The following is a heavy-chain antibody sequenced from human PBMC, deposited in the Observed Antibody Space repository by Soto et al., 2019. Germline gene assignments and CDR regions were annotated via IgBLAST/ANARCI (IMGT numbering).Heavy chain of an antibody. J-gene: IGHJ6*02. D-gene: IGHD1-26*01. CDR2: INPKAAAT. CDR1: GYSVSDYF. Sequence: GASVKVSCKASGYSVSDYFIQWVRQAPVQGLEWVAGINPKAAATNYAKKFQGRVSLTWDTSFSTAYMEVTRLRPDDTAGYYCARIKWGIDYYNRMAVWGQGTTVTFSS. V-gene: IGHV1-2*02. CDR3: ARIKWGIDYYNRMAV.